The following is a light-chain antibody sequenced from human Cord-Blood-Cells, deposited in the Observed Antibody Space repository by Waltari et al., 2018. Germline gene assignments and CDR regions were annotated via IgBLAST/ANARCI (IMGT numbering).Light chain of an antibody. CDR1: SSDVGSYTL. CDR3: CSYAGSSTYV. J-gene: IGLJ1*01. V-gene: IGLV2-23*02. Sequence: QSALTQPASVSGSPGQSITTSSTGTSSDVGSYTLVSWYQQHPAKAPKLMIYEVSKRPSWVSNRFSGSKSGNTASLTISGLQAEDEADYYCCSYAGSSTYVFGTGTKVTVL. CDR2: EVS.